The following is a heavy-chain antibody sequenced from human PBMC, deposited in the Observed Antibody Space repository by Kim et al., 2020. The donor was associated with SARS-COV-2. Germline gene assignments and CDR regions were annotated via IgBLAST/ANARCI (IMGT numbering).Heavy chain of an antibody. V-gene: IGHV4-39*01. CDR3: ASHFHPVVVITTFQH. D-gene: IGHD3-22*01. CDR2: IYYSGST. CDR1: GGSISSSSYY. Sequence: SETLSLTCTVSGGSISSSSYYWGWIRQPPGKGLEWIGSIYYSGSTYYNPSLKSRVTISVDTSKNQFSLKLSSVTAADTAVYYCASHFHPVVVITTFQHWGQGTLVTVSS. J-gene: IGHJ1*01.